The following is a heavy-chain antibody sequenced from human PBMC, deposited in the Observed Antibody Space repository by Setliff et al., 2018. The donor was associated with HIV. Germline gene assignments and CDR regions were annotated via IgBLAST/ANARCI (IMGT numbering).Heavy chain of an antibody. V-gene: IGHV4-31*03. D-gene: IGHD2-21*01. J-gene: IGHJ1*01. CDR3: ARGVYCGGSCYQGAEH. Sequence: SETLSLTCTVSGGSFTSGRYYWTWIRQRPGHPGKGLEWIGYIHHSGPTYYTPSLHGRVTMSLDTSKSRFSLNLPAVTAADTAVSFCARGVYCGGSCYQGAEHWGPGTLVNVSS. CDR2: IHHSGPT. CDR1: GGSFTSGRYY.